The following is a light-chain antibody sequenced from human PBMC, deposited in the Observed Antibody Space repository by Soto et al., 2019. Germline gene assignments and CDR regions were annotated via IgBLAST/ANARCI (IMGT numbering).Light chain of an antibody. CDR3: QQYNSYPWT. CDR2: KAS. V-gene: IGKV1-5*03. Sequence: DIQMTQSPSTLSASVGDRVIITCRASQSISSWLAWYLQKPGKAPKLLIYKASSLASGVPSRFSGSGSGTEFTLTISSLQPDDFSTYYCQQYNSYPWTFGQWTKMEIK. J-gene: IGKJ1*01. CDR1: QSISSW.